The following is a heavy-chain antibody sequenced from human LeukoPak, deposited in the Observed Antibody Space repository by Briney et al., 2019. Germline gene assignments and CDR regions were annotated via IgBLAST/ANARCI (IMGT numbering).Heavy chain of an antibody. V-gene: IGHV1-18*01. J-gene: IGHJ4*02. Sequence: ASVKVSCKASGYTFTSYGISWVRQAPGQGLEWMGWVSAYNGNTNYAQKLQGRVTMTTDTSTSTAYMELRSLRSDDTAVYYCARDSAAAGTTPNEFDYWGQGTLVTVSS. CDR1: GYTFTSYG. CDR3: ARDSAAAGTTPNEFDY. CDR2: VSAYNGNT. D-gene: IGHD6-13*01.